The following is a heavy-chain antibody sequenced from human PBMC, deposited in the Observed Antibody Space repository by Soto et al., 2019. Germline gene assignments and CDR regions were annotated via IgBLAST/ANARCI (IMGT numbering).Heavy chain of an antibody. J-gene: IGHJ4*02. D-gene: IGHD3-10*01. CDR2: IYHSGST. Sequence: SETLSLTCAFFGGSISSDNWWSWVRQTPGKGLEWIGEIYHSGSTNSNPSLKSRVTISVDKSKNQFSLKLSSVTAADTAIYYCARVSASVLLRGVVINWGQGTLVTVSS. CDR1: GGSISSDNW. V-gene: IGHV4-4*02. CDR3: ARVSASVLLRGVVIN.